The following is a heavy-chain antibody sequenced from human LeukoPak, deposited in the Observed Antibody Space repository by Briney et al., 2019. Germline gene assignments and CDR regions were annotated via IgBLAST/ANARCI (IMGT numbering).Heavy chain of an antibody. J-gene: IGHJ5*02. CDR3: AREATMVRGALNWFDP. D-gene: IGHD3-10*01. Sequence: SVKVSRKASGGTFSSYAISWVRQAPGQGLEWMGGIIPIFGTANYAQKFQGRVTITADESTSTAYMELSSLRSEDTAVYYCAREATMVRGALNWFDPWGQGTLVTVSS. V-gene: IGHV1-69*01. CDR2: IIPIFGTA. CDR1: GGTFSSYA.